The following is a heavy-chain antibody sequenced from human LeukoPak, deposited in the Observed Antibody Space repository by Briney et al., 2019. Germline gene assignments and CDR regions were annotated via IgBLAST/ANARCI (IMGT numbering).Heavy chain of an antibody. J-gene: IGHJ4*02. V-gene: IGHV1-18*01. D-gene: IGHD3-10*01. CDR3: ARDETVYYYGSGGY. Sequence: GASVKVSCKASGYTFTSYGISWVRQAPGQGLEWMGWISAYNGNTNYAQKPQGRVTMTTDTSTSTAYMELRSLRSDDTAVYYCARDETVYYYGSGGYWGQGTLVTVSS. CDR1: GYTFTSYG. CDR2: ISAYNGNT.